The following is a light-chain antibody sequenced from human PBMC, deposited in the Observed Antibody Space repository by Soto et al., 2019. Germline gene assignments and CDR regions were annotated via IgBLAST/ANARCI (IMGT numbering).Light chain of an antibody. CDR1: QSVSRNF. J-gene: IGKJ2*01. CDR2: HAS. V-gene: IGKV3-20*01. Sequence: ENVLTQSPGTLSLSPGERATLSCRASQSVSRNFLAWYQQKPGQAPRLLIYHASNRATGIPDRFSGSGSGTDFILTISRLEPEDFAMYYCQQYASARRTFGQGTNLEIK. CDR3: QQYASARRT.